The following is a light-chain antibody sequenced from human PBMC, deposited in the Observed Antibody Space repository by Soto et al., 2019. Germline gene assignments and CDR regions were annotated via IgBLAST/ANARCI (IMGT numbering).Light chain of an antibody. V-gene: IGKV3-15*01. CDR3: QHYNELPLT. CDR1: QSVSTN. Sequence: EIVLTQSPATLSLFPGERATLSCRASQSVSTNLAWYQQKRGQGPRLLIFGASTREIGIPARFSGSGSGTEFTLTISSLQSEDFEVDDCQHYNELPLTFGGGTKVDIK. J-gene: IGKJ4*01. CDR2: GAS.